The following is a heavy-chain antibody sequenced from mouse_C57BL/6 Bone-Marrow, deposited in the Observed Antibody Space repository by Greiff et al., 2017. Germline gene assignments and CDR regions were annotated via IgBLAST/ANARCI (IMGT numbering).Heavy chain of an antibody. CDR1: GYTFTTYP. Sequence: VQLVESGAELVKPGASVKMSCKASGYTFTTYPIEWMKQNHGKSLEWIGNFHPYNDDTKYNEKFKGKATLTVEKSSSTVYLELSRLTSDDAAVYYCGRGGPDWYFDVWGTGTTVTVSS. D-gene: IGHD3-3*01. J-gene: IGHJ1*03. CDR3: GRGGPDWYFDV. CDR2: FHPYNDDT. V-gene: IGHV1-47*01.